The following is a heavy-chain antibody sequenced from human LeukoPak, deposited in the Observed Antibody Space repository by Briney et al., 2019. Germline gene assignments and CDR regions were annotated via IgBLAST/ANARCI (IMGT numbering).Heavy chain of an antibody. CDR2: IIPIYGTA. V-gene: IGHV1-69*13. J-gene: IGHJ1*01. Sequence: SVKVSCKASGGTFRNYAISWVRQAPGQGPEWMGGIIPIYGTANYAQKFQGRVTITADESTSTAYMELSSLRSEDTAVYYCTRDSSEFRSLLTHWGQGTLVTVSS. D-gene: IGHD1-14*01. CDR1: GGTFRNYA. CDR3: TRDSSEFRSLLTH.